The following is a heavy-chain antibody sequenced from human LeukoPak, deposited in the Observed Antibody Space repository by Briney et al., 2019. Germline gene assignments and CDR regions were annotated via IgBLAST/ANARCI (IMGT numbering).Heavy chain of an antibody. V-gene: IGHV1-2*02. CDR1: GYTVTGYY. Sequence: ASVKVSCKASGYTVTGYYMHWVRQAPGQGLEWMGWINPNSGGTNYAQKFQGRVTMTRDTSISTAYMELSRLRSDDTAVYYCARALVPAAVDDYWGQGTLVTVSS. CDR2: INPNSGGT. J-gene: IGHJ4*02. CDR3: ARALVPAAVDDY. D-gene: IGHD2-2*01.